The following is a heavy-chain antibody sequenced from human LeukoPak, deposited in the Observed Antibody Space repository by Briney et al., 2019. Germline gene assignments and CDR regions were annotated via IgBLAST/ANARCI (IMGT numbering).Heavy chain of an antibody. Sequence: ASVKVSCKVSGYTLTELSMHWVRQAPGQGLEWMGWINPNGGGTNYAGKFQGRVTMTSDTSISTAYMDLSRLRSDDTAVYYCARRYTDSSEGFDSWGQGTLVTVSS. CDR2: INPNGGGT. CDR3: ARRYTDSSEGFDS. V-gene: IGHV1-2*02. D-gene: IGHD6-6*01. J-gene: IGHJ4*02. CDR1: GYTLTELS.